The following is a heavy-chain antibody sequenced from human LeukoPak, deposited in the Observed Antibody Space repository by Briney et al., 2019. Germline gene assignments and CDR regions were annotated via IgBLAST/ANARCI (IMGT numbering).Heavy chain of an antibody. J-gene: IGHJ4*02. D-gene: IGHD3/OR15-3a*01. CDR1: GFTFSSYG. CDR2: ISGSGGST. V-gene: IGHV3-23*01. Sequence: GGPLRLSCAASGFTFSSYGMSWVRQAPGKGLECVSSISGSGGSTNHADSVKGRFTISRDNSKNTLYLQMNSLRAEDTAVYYCAKVWTAYSDDYFDYWGQGTLVTVSS. CDR3: AKVWTAYSDDYFDY.